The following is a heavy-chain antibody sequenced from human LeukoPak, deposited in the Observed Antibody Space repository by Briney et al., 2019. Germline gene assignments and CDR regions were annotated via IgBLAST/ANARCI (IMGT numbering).Heavy chain of an antibody. Sequence: NSSETLSLTCTVSGGSISSYYWSWIRQPPGKGLEWIGYIYYSGSTNYNPSLKSRVTISVDTSKNQFSLKLSSVTAADTAVYYCARALRAFDIWGQGTMVTVSS. CDR2: IYYSGST. CDR3: ARALRAFDI. J-gene: IGHJ3*02. V-gene: IGHV4-59*01. CDR1: GGSISSYY.